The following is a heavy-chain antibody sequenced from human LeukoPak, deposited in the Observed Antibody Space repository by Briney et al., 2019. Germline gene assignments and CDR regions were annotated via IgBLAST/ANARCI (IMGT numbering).Heavy chain of an antibody. V-gene: IGHV3-30-3*01. CDR1: GFTFSSYA. CDR2: ISYDGSNK. Sequence: GGSLRLSCAASGFTFSSYAMHWVRQAPGKGLEWVAVISYDGSNKYYADSVKGRFTISRDNSKNTLYLQMNSLRAEDTAVYYCARDTSLDHWGQGTLVTVSS. D-gene: IGHD3-16*01. CDR3: ARDTSLDH. J-gene: IGHJ4*02.